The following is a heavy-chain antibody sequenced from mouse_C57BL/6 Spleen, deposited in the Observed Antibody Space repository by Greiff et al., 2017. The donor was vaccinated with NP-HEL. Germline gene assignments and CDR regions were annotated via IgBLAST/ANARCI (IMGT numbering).Heavy chain of an antibody. V-gene: IGHV3-6*01. J-gene: IGHJ2*01. D-gene: IGHD2-3*01. Sequence: EVHLVESGPGLVKPSQSLSLTCSVTGYSITSGYYWNWIRQFPGNKLEWLGFISYDGSNNYNPTLKNRIPITRDTSKNQFILKFNSVTTEDTATYYCTRRVYDGYYAFYFYCWGKGTTLTVSS. CDR1: GYSITSGYY. CDR3: TRRVYDGYYAFYFYC. CDR2: ISYDGSN.